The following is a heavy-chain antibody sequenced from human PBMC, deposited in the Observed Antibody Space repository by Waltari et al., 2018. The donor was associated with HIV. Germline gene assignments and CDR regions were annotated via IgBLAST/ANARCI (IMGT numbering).Heavy chain of an antibody. J-gene: IGHJ4*02. CDR1: GLTFRNAW. CDR2: MKSVAEGGTT. D-gene: IGHD3-22*01. V-gene: IGHV3-15*01. CDR3: TTLWYSYDSTDY. Sequence: EVQLVESGGGLVKPGGSLRLSGAASGLTFRNAWMSWARQPPGKGLEWVGRMKSVAEGGTTDYAAAVKGRFTISRDDSKHTLYLQMDSLKTEDTAVYYCTTLWYSYDSTDYWGQGTLVTVSS.